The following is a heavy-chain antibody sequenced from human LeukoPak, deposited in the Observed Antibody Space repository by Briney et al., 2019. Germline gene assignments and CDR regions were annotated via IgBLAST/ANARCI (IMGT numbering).Heavy chain of an antibody. D-gene: IGHD6-6*01. CDR2: ISAYNGNT. V-gene: IGHV1-18*01. CDR3: ARAVEYSSSRRLGPPYYYYMDV. Sequence: ASVKVSCKASGYTFTSYGISWVRQAPGQGLEWMGWISAYNGNTNYAQKLQGRVTMTTDTSTSTAYMELRSLRSDDTAVYYCARAVEYSSSRRLGPPYYYYMDVWGEGTTVTVSS. J-gene: IGHJ6*03. CDR1: GYTFTSYG.